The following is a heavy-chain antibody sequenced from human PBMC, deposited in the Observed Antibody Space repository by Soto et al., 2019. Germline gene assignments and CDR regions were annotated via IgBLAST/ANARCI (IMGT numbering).Heavy chain of an antibody. J-gene: IGHJ4*02. CDR1: GFTFNSYA. D-gene: IGHD4-17*01. V-gene: IGHV3-23*01. Sequence: EVQLLECGGGLVQPGGSLRLSCAASGFTFNSYAMSWVRQAPGKGLEWVSAISSRGGRTHYADSVKGRFTISRDNSKNTLYLQVNSLRAEDTAVYYCAKDHGPYGDGLDYWGQGTLVTVSS. CDR3: AKDHGPYGDGLDY. CDR2: ISSRGGRT.